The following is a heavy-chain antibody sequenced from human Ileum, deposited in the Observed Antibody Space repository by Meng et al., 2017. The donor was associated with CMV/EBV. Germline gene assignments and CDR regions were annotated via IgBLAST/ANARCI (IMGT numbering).Heavy chain of an antibody. J-gene: IGHJ6*02. CDR2: IKYDGSDI. V-gene: IGHV3-7*01. Sequence: GESLKISCAASGFTFSSYAMSWVRQAPGSGLEWVANIKYDGSDIYYVDSVRGRFTISRDNAKNTLYLQMNSLRAEDTALYYCARGNYFAMDVWGQGTTVTVSS. CDR3: ARGNYFAMDV. CDR1: GFTFSSYA.